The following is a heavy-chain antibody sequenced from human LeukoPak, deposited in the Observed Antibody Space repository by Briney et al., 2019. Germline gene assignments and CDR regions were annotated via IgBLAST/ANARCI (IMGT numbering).Heavy chain of an antibody. CDR3: ATYCSSTSCSYYYGMDV. J-gene: IGHJ6*02. V-gene: IGHV4-59*12. CDR2: IYYSGST. D-gene: IGHD2-2*01. CDR1: GGSISSYY. Sequence: NPSETLSLTCTVSGGSISSYYWSWIRQPPGKGLEWIGYIYYSGSTNYNPSLKSRVTISVDTSKNQFSLKLSSVTAADTAVYYCATYCSSTSCSYYYGMDVWGQGTTVTVSS.